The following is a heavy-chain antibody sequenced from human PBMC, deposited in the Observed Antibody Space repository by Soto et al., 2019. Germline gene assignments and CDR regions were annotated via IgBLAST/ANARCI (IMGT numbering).Heavy chain of an antibody. CDR1: GFTFTRYS. Sequence: EVQLVESGGGLVKPGGSLRLSCAASGFTFTRYSMNWVRQAPGKGLEWVSSISSTTNYIHYGDSMKGRFTISRDNAKNSLYLELNSLRAEDTAVYYWARESEDLTSNFDYWGQGTLVTVSS. J-gene: IGHJ4*02. CDR3: ARESEDLTSNFDY. V-gene: IGHV3-21*06. CDR2: ISSTTNYI.